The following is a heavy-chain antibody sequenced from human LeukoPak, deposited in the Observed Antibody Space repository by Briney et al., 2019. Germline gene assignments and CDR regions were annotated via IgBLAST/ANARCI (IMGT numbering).Heavy chain of an antibody. CDR2: IYYSGST. CDR3: ASVPHITMVRGVTNRYYYYYGMDV. D-gene: IGHD3-10*01. J-gene: IGHJ6*02. V-gene: IGHV4-59*08. CDR1: GGSISSYY. Sequence: KPSETLSLTPTLSGGSISSYYRSWIRQPPGKGLESSGYIYYSGSTNYNPSLKSRVTISVDTSKNQFSLKLSSVTAADTAVYYCASVPHITMVRGVTNRYYYYYGMDVWGQGTTVTVSS.